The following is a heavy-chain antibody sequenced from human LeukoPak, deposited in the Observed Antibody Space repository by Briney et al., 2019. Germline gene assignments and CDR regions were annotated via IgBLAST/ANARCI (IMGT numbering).Heavy chain of an antibody. CDR1: GYTFTGYY. J-gene: IGHJ3*02. V-gene: IGHV1-2*02. CDR2: INPNSGGT. D-gene: IGHD3-22*01. CDR3: ARAGGDSSGSDAFDI. Sequence: ASVKVSCKASGYTFTGYYMHWVRQAPGQGLEWMGWINPNSGGTNYAQKFQGRVTMTRDTSICTAYMELSRLRSDDTAVYYCARAGGDSSGSDAFDIWGQGTMVTVSS.